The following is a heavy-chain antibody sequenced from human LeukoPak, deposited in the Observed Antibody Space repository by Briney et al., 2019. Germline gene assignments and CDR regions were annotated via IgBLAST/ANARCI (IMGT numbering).Heavy chain of an antibody. V-gene: IGHV3-49*04. Sequence: GGSLRLSCTASGFTFGDYSMSWVRQAPGKGLEWVGFIRSKTYGGKKEYAASVKGRFTISRDDYKSIAYLQINSLKTEDTSVYYCTGSFGQLTFFDYWGQGTLVTVSS. CDR3: TGSFGQLTFFDY. CDR2: IRSKTYGGKK. CDR1: GFTFGDYS. J-gene: IGHJ4*02. D-gene: IGHD3-10*01.